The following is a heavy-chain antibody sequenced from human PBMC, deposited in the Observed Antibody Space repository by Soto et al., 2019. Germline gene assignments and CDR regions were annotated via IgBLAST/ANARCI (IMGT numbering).Heavy chain of an antibody. D-gene: IGHD6-13*01. V-gene: IGHV4-59*01. CDR2: VYYTGTT. Sequence: QVQLQESGPGLLKPSETLSLTCTVSGGSISSYFYIWVRQPPGQGLEWLGSVYYTGTTDYNPSIKSRVTISVYTYKTQFSLNLRSETAAETAVYYCARALAAVPRAFDYWGRGNLVTVAS. CDR1: GGSISSYF. CDR3: ARALAAVPRAFDY. J-gene: IGHJ4*02.